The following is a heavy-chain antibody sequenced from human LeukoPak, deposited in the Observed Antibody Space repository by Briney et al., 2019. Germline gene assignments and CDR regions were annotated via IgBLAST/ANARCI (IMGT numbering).Heavy chain of an antibody. CDR2: ISYDGSNK. CDR1: GFTFGSYA. V-gene: IGHV3-30*04. Sequence: GGSLRLSCAASGFTFGSYAMHWVRQAPGKGLEWVAVISYDGSNKYYADSVKGRFTISRDNSKNTLYLQMNSLRAEDTAVYYCARDLSRIAAAGPYYYYYGMDVWGQGTTVTVSS. J-gene: IGHJ6*02. CDR3: ARDLSRIAAAGPYYYYYGMDV. D-gene: IGHD6-13*01.